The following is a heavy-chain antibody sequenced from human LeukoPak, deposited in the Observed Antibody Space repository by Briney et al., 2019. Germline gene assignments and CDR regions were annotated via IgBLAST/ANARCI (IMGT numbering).Heavy chain of an antibody. J-gene: IGHJ3*01. CDR3: AGSGWSFDAFDF. Sequence: SETLSLTCTVSGGSISSYHWSWIRQPPGKGLEWIGYIHHSGTTNYSPSLKSRVTISVDTSKNRFSLRLSSLTAADTAVYFCAGSGWSFDAFDFWGQGTMVTVSS. D-gene: IGHD6-19*01. V-gene: IGHV4-59*08. CDR2: IHHSGTT. CDR1: GGSISSYH.